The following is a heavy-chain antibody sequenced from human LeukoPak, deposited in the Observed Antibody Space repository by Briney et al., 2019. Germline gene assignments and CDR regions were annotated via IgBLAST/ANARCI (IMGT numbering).Heavy chain of an antibody. CDR3: ARDFRGYSSSWTNFDY. CDR2: ISSSGSTI. J-gene: IGHJ4*02. V-gene: IGHV3-11*01. Sequence: GGSLRLSCAASGFTFSDYYMSWIRQAPGKGLEWVSYISSSGSTIYHADSVKGRFTISRDNAKNSLYLQMNSLRAEDTAVYYCARDFRGYSSSWTNFDYWGQGTLVTVSS. CDR1: GFTFSDYY. D-gene: IGHD6-13*01.